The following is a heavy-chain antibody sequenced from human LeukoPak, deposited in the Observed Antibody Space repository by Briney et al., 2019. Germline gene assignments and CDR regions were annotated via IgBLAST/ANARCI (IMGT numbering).Heavy chain of an antibody. J-gene: IGHJ4*02. V-gene: IGHV3-48*02. CDR1: GFTFSSYS. D-gene: IGHD3-22*01. CDR2: ISSSSRTI. CDR3: ARGSAYYYDSSGDDFDY. Sequence: GGSLRLSCEASGFTFSSYSMNWVRQAPGKGLEWVSYISSSSRTIYYADSVKGRFTISRDNAKNSLYLQMNSLRDEDTAVYYCARGSAYYYDSSGDDFDYWGQGTLVTVSS.